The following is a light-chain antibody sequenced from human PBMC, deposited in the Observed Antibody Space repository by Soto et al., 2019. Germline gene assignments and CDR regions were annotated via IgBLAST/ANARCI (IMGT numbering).Light chain of an antibody. V-gene: IGKV3-15*01. CDR2: GAS. CDR3: QQYNNWPQT. CDR1: QSVSSN. Sequence: EIVMTQSPATLSVSPGERATLSCRASQSVSSNLAWYQQKPGQAPRLLIHGASTRATDIPARFSGSGSGTEFTLTISSLQSEDFAEYHCQQYNNWPQTFGQGTKVDIK. J-gene: IGKJ1*01.